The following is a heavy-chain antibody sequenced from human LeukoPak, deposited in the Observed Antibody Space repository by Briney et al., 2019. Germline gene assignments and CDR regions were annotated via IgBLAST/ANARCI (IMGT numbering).Heavy chain of an antibody. CDR3: ARSILRYYYNASGYYPYYFDY. CDR2: ISYRGNN. CDR1: GGSFSSSSYY. D-gene: IGHD3-22*01. Sequence: SETLSLTCTVSGGSFSSSSYYWGWIRQPPGKGLEWIGSISYRGNNYHNPSVKSRVIMSVDTSKNQFSLALRSVTAADTAVYYCARSILRYYYNASGYYPYYFDYWGQGMLVTVPS. J-gene: IGHJ4*02. V-gene: IGHV4-39*07.